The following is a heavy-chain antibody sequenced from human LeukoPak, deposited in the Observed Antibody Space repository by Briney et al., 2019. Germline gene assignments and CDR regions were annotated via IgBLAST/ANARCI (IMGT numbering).Heavy chain of an antibody. J-gene: IGHJ4*02. V-gene: IGHV3-21*01. CDR3: ARDMGTGSGWSLGGYFDY. D-gene: IGHD6-19*01. Sequence: GGSLRLSCAASGFTFSSYSMSWVRQAPGKGLEWVSSISSSSSYIYYADSVKGRFTISRDNAKNSLYLQMNSLRAEDTAVYYCARDMGTGSGWSLGGYFDYWGQGTLVTVSS. CDR2: ISSSSSYI. CDR1: GFTFSSYS.